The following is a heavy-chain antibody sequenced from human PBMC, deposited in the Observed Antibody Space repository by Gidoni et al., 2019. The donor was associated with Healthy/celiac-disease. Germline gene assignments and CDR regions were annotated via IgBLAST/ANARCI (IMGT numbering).Heavy chain of an antibody. CDR3: ARTTATLWFGESRETLDY. Sequence: QVQLQQSGPGLVKPSQTLSLTCAISGDSVSSNSAAWNWIRQSPSRGLEWLGRTYYRSKWYNDYAVSVKSRITINPDTSKNQFSLQLNSVTPEDTAVYYCARTTATLWFGESRETLDYWGQGTLVTVSS. V-gene: IGHV6-1*01. CDR2: TYYRSKWYN. J-gene: IGHJ4*02. D-gene: IGHD3-10*01. CDR1: GDSVSSNSAA.